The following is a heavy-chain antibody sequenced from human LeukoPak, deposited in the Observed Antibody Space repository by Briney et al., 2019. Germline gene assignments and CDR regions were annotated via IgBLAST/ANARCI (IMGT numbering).Heavy chain of an antibody. J-gene: IGHJ4*02. Sequence: PGGSLRLSCAASGFAFRSSGMNWVRQVPGKGLEWVSSISGGGATYYSDSVKGRFTISRDNSKNTVYMQMNNLIVEDTAVYSCAKDPRYGGQSDHFDHWGQGTQVTVSS. CDR2: ISGGGAT. V-gene: IGHV3-23*01. D-gene: IGHD2-21*01. CDR1: GFAFRSSG. CDR3: AKDPRYGGQSDHFDH.